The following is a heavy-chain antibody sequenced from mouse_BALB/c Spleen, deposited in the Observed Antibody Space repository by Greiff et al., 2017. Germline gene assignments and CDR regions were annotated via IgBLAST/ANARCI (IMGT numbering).Heavy chain of an antibody. CDR2: INSNGGST. J-gene: IGHJ2*01. CDR3: ARDRGNYYYGSSHHFDY. D-gene: IGHD1-1*01. CDR1: GFTFSSYG. Sequence: EVKVVESGGGLVQPGGSLKLSCAASGFTFSSYGMSWVRQTPDKRLELVATINSNGGSTYYPDSGKGRFTISRDNAKNTLYLQMSSLKSEDTAMYYCARDRGNYYYGSSHHFDYWGQGTTLTVSS. V-gene: IGHV5-6-3*01.